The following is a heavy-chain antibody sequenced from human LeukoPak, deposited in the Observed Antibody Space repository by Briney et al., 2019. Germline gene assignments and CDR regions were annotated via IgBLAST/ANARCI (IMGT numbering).Heavy chain of an antibody. D-gene: IGHD3-3*01. CDR3: ARGSRFGVVGRDAFDI. CDR2: IYSGGST. J-gene: IGHJ3*02. Sequence: GSLILSCAASGFTVSSNYMSWVRQAPGKGLEWVSVIYSGGSTYYADSVKGRFTISRDNSKNTLYLQMNSLRAEDTAVYYCARGSRFGVVGRDAFDIWGQGTVVTVSS. CDR1: GFTVSSNY. V-gene: IGHV3-66*01.